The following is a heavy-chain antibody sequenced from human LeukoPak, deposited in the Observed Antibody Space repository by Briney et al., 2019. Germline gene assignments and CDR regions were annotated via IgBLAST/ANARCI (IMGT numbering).Heavy chain of an antibody. D-gene: IGHD1-26*01. CDR2: ITGSGGST. CDR1: GFTFSSYA. Sequence: GGSLRLSCAASGFTFSSYAMSWVRQAPGKGLEWVSGITGSGGSTYYADSVKGRFTISRDNSKNTLYLQMNSLRAEDTAVYYCAKDHVVGATLGYWGQGTLVTVSS. CDR3: AKDHVVGATLGY. J-gene: IGHJ4*02. V-gene: IGHV3-23*01.